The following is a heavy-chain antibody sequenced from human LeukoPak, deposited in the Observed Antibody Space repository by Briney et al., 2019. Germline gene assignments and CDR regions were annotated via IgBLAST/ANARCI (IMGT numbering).Heavy chain of an antibody. J-gene: IGHJ4*02. V-gene: IGHV3-30*03. CDR2: ISYDGSNK. CDR1: GFTFSSYG. Sequence: GGSLRLSCAASGFTFSSYGMHWVRQAPGKGLEWVAVISYDGSNKYYADSVKGRFTISRDNSKNTLYLQMNSLRAEDTAVYYCARDSRTKRRYFDYWGQGTLVTVSS. CDR3: ARDSRTKRRYFDY. D-gene: IGHD1-1*01.